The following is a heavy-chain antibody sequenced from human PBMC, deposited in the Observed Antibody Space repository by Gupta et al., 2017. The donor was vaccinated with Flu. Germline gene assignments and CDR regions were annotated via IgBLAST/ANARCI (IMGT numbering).Heavy chain of an antibody. V-gene: IGHV1-3*01. CDR3: ARDLLNRKLWTHDAFDI. CDR2: INAGNGNT. Sequence: QVQLVQSGAEVKKPGASVKVSCKASGYTFTSYAMHWVRQAPGQRLEWMGWINAGNGNTKYSQKFQGRVTITRDTSASTAYMELSSLRSEDTAVYYCARDLLNRKLWTHDAFDIWGQGTMVTVSS. CDR1: GYTFTSYA. J-gene: IGHJ3*02. D-gene: IGHD5-18*01.